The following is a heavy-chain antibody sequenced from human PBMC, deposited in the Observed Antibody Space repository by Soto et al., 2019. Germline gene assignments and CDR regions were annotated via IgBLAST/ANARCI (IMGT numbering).Heavy chain of an antibody. CDR3: ARVGTDYGSGSPYYSDY. CDR1: GVSFRGSH. D-gene: IGHD3-10*01. V-gene: IGHV3-21*06. CDR2: ISPSSSFI. J-gene: IGHJ4*02. Sequence: LRLPCPASGVSFRGSHTNWVRRGPGRGLEWVPSISPSSSFISNAYSVKGRFTIYKDNAKNSENLQMNSLRAEDTDVYYCARVGTDYGSGSPYYSDYWGQGTLVTVSS.